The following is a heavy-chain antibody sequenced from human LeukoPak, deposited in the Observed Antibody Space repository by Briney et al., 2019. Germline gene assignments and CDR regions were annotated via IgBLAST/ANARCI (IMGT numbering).Heavy chain of an antibody. D-gene: IGHD3-10*01. CDR3: AKSRAPITMVRGVIYDY. CDR2: ISYDGSNK. V-gene: IGHV3-30*18. J-gene: IGHJ4*02. Sequence: PGGSLRLSCAASGFTFSSYGMHWVRQAPGKGLEWVAVISYDGSNKYYADSVKGRFTISRDNSKNTLYLQMNSLRAGDTAVYYCAKSRAPITMVRGVIYDYWGQGTLVTVSS. CDR1: GFTFSSYG.